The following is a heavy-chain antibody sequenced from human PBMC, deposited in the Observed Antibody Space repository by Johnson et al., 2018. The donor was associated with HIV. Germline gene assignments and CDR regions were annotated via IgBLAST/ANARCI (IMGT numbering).Heavy chain of an antibody. CDR1: GFTFSSYG. J-gene: IGHJ3*02. V-gene: IGHV3-9*01. CDR2: ISWNSGSI. Sequence: VQLVESGGGVVQPGRSLRLSCAASGFTFSSYGMHWVRQVPGKGLEWVSGISWNSGSIGYADSVKGRFTISRDNSKNTLYLQMNSLRAEDTAVYYCARDLVSLEDAFDIWGQGTMVTVSS. D-gene: IGHD3-16*02. CDR3: ARDLVSLEDAFDI.